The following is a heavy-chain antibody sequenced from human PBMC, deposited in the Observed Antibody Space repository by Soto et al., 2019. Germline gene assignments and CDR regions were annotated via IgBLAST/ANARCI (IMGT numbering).Heavy chain of an antibody. D-gene: IGHD2-15*01. CDR2: IYYSGST. CDR1: VGSISSSSYY. Sequence: SETLSLTCTVSVGSISSSSYYWGWIRQPPGKGLEWIGSIYYSGSTYYNPSLKSRVTISVDTSKNQFSLKLSSVTAADTAVYYCARQGNKRGYYYYGMDVWGQGTTVTVSS. J-gene: IGHJ6*02. V-gene: IGHV4-39*01. CDR3: ARQGNKRGYYYYGMDV.